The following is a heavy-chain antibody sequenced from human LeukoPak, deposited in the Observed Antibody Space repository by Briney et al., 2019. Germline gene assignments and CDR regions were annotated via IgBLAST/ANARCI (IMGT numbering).Heavy chain of an antibody. J-gene: IGHJ4*02. CDR2: ISYDGSNK. Sequence: PGGSLRLSCAASGFTFSSYAMHWVRQAAGKGLEWVAVISYDGSNKYYADSVKGRFTISRDNSKNTLYLQMNSLRAEDTAVYYCASGLQWLAYFDYWGQGTLVTVSS. D-gene: IGHD6-19*01. V-gene: IGHV3-30-3*01. CDR1: GFTFSSYA. CDR3: ASGLQWLAYFDY.